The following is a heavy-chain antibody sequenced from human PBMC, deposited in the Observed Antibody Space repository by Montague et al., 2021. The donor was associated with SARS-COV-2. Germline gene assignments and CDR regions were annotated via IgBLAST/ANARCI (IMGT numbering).Heavy chain of an antibody. Sequence: TLSLTCTVSGGSISSGSYYWSWIRQPAGKGLEWIGRIYTSGSTNYSPSLKSRVTISVDTSKNQFSLKLSSVAAADTAVYYCARETFSGYSYGRGSYYYYCGMDVWGQGTTVTVSS. V-gene: IGHV4-61*02. CDR1: GGSISSGSYY. CDR3: ARETFSGYSYGRGSYYYYCGMDV. J-gene: IGHJ6*02. CDR2: IYTSGST. D-gene: IGHD5-18*01.